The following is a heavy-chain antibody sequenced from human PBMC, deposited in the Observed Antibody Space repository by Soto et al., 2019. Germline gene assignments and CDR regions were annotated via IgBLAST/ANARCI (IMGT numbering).Heavy chain of an antibody. CDR1: GFTFSSYA. CDR2: ISGGGGDP. Sequence: GSLRLSCAASGFTFSSYAMSWVRQTPGRGLEWVSTISGGGGDPYYADSMKGRLAISRDNSKNTLFLQMHSLRAEDTAVYYCAKGRAMAPTYNFDYWGQGTLVTVSS. CDR3: AKGRAMAPTYNFDY. V-gene: IGHV3-23*01. D-gene: IGHD1-1*01. J-gene: IGHJ4*02.